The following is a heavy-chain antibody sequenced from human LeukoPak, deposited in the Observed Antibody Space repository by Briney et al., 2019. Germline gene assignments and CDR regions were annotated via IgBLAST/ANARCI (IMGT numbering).Heavy chain of an antibody. Sequence: PKASVKVSCKASGYTSTNYGISWVRQAPGQGLEWMGWISINRGNTNYAQKFQGRVSMTTDTSTSTAYMELRSLRSDDTAVYYCARDLVEYYYGSGSYYPNWGQGTLVTVSS. J-gene: IGHJ4*02. CDR3: ARDLVEYYYGSGSYYPN. D-gene: IGHD3-10*01. V-gene: IGHV1-18*01. CDR2: ISINRGNT. CDR1: GYTSTNYG.